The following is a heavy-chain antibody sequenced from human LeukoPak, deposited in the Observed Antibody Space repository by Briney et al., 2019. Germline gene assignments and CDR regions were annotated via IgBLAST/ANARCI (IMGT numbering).Heavy chain of an antibody. Sequence: GGSLRLSCAASGFTFSSYGMHWVRQAPGKGREWGAVIWYDGSNKYYADSVKGRFTISRDNSKNTLYLQMNSLRAEDTAVYYCAKDNPKIAPRYYYDSSGYPLDYWGQGTLVTVSS. CDR1: GFTFSSYG. CDR2: IWYDGSNK. J-gene: IGHJ4*02. CDR3: AKDNPKIAPRYYYDSSGYPLDY. V-gene: IGHV3-33*06. D-gene: IGHD3-22*01.